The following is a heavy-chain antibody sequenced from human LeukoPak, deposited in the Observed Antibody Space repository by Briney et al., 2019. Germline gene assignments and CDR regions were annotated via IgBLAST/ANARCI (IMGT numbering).Heavy chain of an antibody. D-gene: IGHD6-13*01. CDR2: ISSSGSTI. CDR3: ARVLQQLDYYFDY. J-gene: IGHJ4*02. Sequence: GGSLRLSCAASGFTFSSYEMNWVRQAPGKGLEWVSYISSSGSTIYYADSVKGRFTISRDNSKNTLYLQMNSLRAEDTAVYYCARVLQQLDYYFDYWGQGTLVTVSS. CDR1: GFTFSSYE. V-gene: IGHV3-48*03.